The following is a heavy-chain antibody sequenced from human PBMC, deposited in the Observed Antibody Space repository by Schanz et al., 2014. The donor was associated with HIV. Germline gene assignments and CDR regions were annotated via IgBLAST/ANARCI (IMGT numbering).Heavy chain of an antibody. CDR1: GFTFTSYS. CDR2: ISDTGTTT. Sequence: EVQLVESGGGLEQPGGSLRLSCAASGFTFTSYSMNWVRQAPGKGLEWVSYISDTGTTTYYADSVNGRFTISRDNAKNSMFPQMNSPRAEDTASFYCARDIPTYCVGDCPGQFDPRGQGTLVTVSS. J-gene: IGHJ5*02. CDR3: ARDIPTYCVGDCPGQFDP. D-gene: IGHD2-21*02. V-gene: IGHV3-48*04.